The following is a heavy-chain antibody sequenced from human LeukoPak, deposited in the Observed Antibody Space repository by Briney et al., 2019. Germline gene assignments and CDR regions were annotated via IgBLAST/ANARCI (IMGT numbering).Heavy chain of an antibody. Sequence: GGSLRLSCAASGFTFSSYWMFWVRQAPGKGLVCVSRINSDGSSTSYADSVKGRFTISRDNAKNTLYLQMNSLRAEDTAVYYCTTLTVASSFDYWGQGALVTVSS. CDR2: INSDGSST. V-gene: IGHV3-74*01. D-gene: IGHD6-19*01. CDR3: TTLTVASSFDY. CDR1: GFTFSSYW. J-gene: IGHJ4*02.